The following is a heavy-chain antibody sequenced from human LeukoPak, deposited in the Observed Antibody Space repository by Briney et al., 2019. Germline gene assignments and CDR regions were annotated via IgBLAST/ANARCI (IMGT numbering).Heavy chain of an antibody. V-gene: IGHV1-69*13. D-gene: IGHD5-18*01. CDR2: IIPIFGTA. Sequence: ASVKVSCKASGGTFSSYAISWVRQAPGQGLEWMGGIIPIFGTANYAQKFQGRVTITADESTSTAYMELSSLRSEDTAVHYCARGQGNTAMVPFDYWGQGTLVTVSS. CDR1: GGTFSSYA. J-gene: IGHJ4*02. CDR3: ARGQGNTAMVPFDY.